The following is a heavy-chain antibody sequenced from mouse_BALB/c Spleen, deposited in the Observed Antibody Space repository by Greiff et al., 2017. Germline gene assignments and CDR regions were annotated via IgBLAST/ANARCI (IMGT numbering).Heavy chain of an antibody. Sequence: DVHLVESGGGLVKLGGSLKLSCAASGFTFSSYYMSWVRQTPEKRLELVAAINSNGGSTYYPDTVKGRFTISRDNAKNTLYLQMSSLKSEDTALYYCARHDEYGNYGFAYWGQGTLVTVSA. CDR2: INSNGGST. CDR3: ARHDEYGNYGFAY. CDR1: GFTFSSYY. V-gene: IGHV5-6-2*01. J-gene: IGHJ3*01. D-gene: IGHD2-1*01.